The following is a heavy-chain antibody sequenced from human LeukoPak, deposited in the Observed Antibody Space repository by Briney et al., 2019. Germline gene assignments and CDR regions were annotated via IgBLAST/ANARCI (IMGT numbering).Heavy chain of an antibody. J-gene: IGHJ4*02. V-gene: IGHV3-48*03. D-gene: IGHD1-26*01. CDR2: ISSGASTI. Sequence: GSLRLSCAASGFTFSTYEMNWVRQAPGKGLEWVSYISSGASTIYYADSVKGRFTISRDNAKNSLYLQMNSLRAEDTAVYYCARPSETDYWGQGTLVTVSS. CDR3: ARPSETDY. CDR1: GFTFSTYE.